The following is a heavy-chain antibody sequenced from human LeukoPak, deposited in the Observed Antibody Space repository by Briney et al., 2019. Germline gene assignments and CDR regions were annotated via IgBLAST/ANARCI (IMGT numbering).Heavy chain of an antibody. CDR3: ARGSHWGLWDY. D-gene: IGHD7-27*01. Sequence: PSETLSLTCIVSGASIRNYNNYWGWILQPPGKGLEWIGSVFYTGSTYYNPSLRSRITVSVDTSKNQFSLKLSSVTAADTAVYYCARGSHWGLWDYWGQGTLVTVSS. CDR1: GASIRNYNNY. CDR2: VFYTGST. J-gene: IGHJ4*02. V-gene: IGHV4-39*07.